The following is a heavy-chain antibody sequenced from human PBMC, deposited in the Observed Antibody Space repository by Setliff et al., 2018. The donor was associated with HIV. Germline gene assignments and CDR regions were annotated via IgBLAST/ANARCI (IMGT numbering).Heavy chain of an antibody. CDR2: INPSDGSA. CDR3: AKEYHTAATGTRVANYFDY. J-gene: IGHJ4*02. Sequence: ASVKVSCKASGYTFTSCFLHWVQQAPGQGLEYMGIINPSDGSADYVEKFQDRVTITRDTSTSTVYMEMSSLRSEDTAIYYCAKEYHTAATGTRVANYFDYWGQGTQVTVSS. CDR1: GYTFTSCF. V-gene: IGHV1-46*01. D-gene: IGHD6-13*01.